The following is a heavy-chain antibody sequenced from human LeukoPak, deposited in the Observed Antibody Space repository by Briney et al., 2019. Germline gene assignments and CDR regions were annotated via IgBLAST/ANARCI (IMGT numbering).Heavy chain of an antibody. Sequence: GGSLRLSCAASGFTFSNYVMSWVRQAPGKGLEWVSAISGSGGSTYYADSVKGRFTISRDNSKNTLYLQMNSLRAEDTAVYYCAKDSRITMVRGVIKGEWFDPWGQGTLVTVSS. CDR2: ISGSGGST. CDR3: AKDSRITMVRGVIKGEWFDP. CDR1: GFTFSNYV. V-gene: IGHV3-23*01. J-gene: IGHJ5*02. D-gene: IGHD3-10*01.